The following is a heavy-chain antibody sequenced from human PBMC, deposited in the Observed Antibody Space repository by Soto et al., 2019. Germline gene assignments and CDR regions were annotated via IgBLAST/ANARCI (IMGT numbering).Heavy chain of an antibody. J-gene: IGHJ5*02. CDR1: GFTVSTSY. D-gene: IGHD6-19*01. Sequence: GGSLRLSCAASGFTVSTSYMSRVRQVPGKGLEWVSIIYSDGYTYYAASVKDRFTISRDNSNNTLYLQLNSLRAEDTAVYYCERGSGEQWLLPDRWGQGTLVTVSS. V-gene: IGHV3-66*01. CDR2: IYSDGYT. CDR3: ERGSGEQWLLPDR.